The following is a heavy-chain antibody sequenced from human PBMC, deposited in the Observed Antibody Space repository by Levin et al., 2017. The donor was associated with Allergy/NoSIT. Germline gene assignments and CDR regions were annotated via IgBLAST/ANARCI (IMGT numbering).Heavy chain of an antibody. CDR2: ISSSSSYI. J-gene: IGHJ4*02. D-gene: IGHD6-19*01. V-gene: IGHV3-21*01. CDR3: ARALAVAGTSTPPDY. CDR1: GFTFSSYS. Sequence: LSLTCAASGFTFSSYSMNWVRQAPGKGLEWVSSISSSSSYIYYADSVKGRFTISRDNAKNSLYLQMNSLRAEDTAVYYCARALAVAGTSTPPDYWGQGTLVTVSS.